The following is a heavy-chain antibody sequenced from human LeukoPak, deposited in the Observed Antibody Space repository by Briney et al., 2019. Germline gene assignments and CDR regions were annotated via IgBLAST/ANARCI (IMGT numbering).Heavy chain of an antibody. CDR1: GYTFTKYG. CDR3: ARASSGYDYCYYYGMDV. Sequence: ASVEVFCKTSGYTFTKYGITWVRQAPGQGPEWMGWISANTGNTKYVQKFQGRVSMTTDTSTSTAFMELRSLTSDDTAVYYCARASSGYDYCYYYGMDVWGQGTTVTVSS. J-gene: IGHJ6*02. CDR2: ISANTGNT. V-gene: IGHV1-18*01. D-gene: IGHD5-12*01.